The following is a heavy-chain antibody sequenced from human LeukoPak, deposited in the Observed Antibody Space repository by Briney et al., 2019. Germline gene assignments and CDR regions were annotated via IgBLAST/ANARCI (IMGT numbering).Heavy chain of an antibody. CDR3: ARRGDYEFDS. J-gene: IGHJ4*02. CDR1: DDSIRSSAYY. CDR2: IYYSGST. Sequence: SETLSLTCAVSDDSIRSSAYYWGWIRQPPGKGLEWIGSIYYSGSTYYNPSLKSRVTISIDTSKNQFSLKLSSVTAADTAVYYCARRGDYEFDSWGQGTLVTVSS. D-gene: IGHD4-17*01. V-gene: IGHV4-39*01.